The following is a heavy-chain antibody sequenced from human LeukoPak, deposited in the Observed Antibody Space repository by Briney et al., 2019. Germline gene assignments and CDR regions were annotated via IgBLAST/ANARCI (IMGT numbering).Heavy chain of an antibody. Sequence: SETLSLTCAVYGGSFSGYYWSWIRQPPGKGLEWMGEINHSGSTNYNPSLKSRVTISVDTSKNQFSLKLSSVTAADTAVYYCASLGYSSGWGYYGMDVWGQGTTVTVSS. J-gene: IGHJ6*02. D-gene: IGHD6-19*01. CDR3: ASLGYSSGWGYYGMDV. CDR1: GGSFSGYY. CDR2: INHSGST. V-gene: IGHV4-34*01.